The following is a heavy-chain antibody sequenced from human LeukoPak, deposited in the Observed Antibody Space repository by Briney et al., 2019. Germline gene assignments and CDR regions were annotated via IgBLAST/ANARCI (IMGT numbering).Heavy chain of an antibody. CDR2: IFYNGNT. V-gene: IGHV4-59*08. Sequence: SETLSLTCTVSGGSISNSYWSWIRQPPGKGPEWIGYIFYNGNTNYNPSLKSRVTISVDTSKNQLSLKLGSVTAADTAVYYCARHGMTTAVAGTFDYWGQGTLVTVSS. J-gene: IGHJ4*02. CDR3: ARHGMTTAVAGTFDY. CDR1: GGSISNSY. D-gene: IGHD6-19*01.